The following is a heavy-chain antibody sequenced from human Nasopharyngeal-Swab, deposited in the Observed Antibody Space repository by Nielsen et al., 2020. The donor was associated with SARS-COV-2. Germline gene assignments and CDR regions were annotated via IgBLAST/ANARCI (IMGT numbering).Heavy chain of an antibody. V-gene: IGHV3-74*01. CDR1: GFTFSSYW. Sequence: GESLKISCAASGFTFSSYWMHWVRQAPGKGLVWVSRVNSDGSSTYYADSVKGRFTVSRDNAKNTLHLQMNSLRAEDTAVYYCVRGYGGNFNWGQGTLVTVSS. CDR2: VNSDGSST. CDR3: VRGYGGNFN. J-gene: IGHJ4*02. D-gene: IGHD4-23*01.